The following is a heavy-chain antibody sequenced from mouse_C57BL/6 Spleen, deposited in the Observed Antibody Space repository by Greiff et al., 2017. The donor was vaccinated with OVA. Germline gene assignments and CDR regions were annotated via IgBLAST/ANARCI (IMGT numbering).Heavy chain of an antibody. D-gene: IGHD2-4*01. J-gene: IGHJ4*01. CDR2: INPSSGYT. CDR1: GYTFTSYT. Sequence: QVQLQQSGAELARPGASVKMSCKASGYTFTSYTMHWVKQRPGQGLEWIGYINPSSGYTKYNQTFKDKATLTADKSSSTAYMQLSSLTSEDSAVYYGARFDDDYDDAMDYWGQGTSVTVSS. V-gene: IGHV1-4*01. CDR3: ARFDDDYDDAMDY.